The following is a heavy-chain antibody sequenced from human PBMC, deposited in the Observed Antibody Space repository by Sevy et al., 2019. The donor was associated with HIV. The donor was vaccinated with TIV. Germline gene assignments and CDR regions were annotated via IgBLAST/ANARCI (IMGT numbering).Heavy chain of an antibody. Sequence: SETLSLTCTVSDGFISSSIYYWAWIRQPPGKGLEWIGSIYYSGSTYYNPSLKSRVAISVDTSKKQFLLKLTSVTAADTAVYYCATHYDFWSGYQNNWFDPWGQGTLVTVSS. CDR2: IYYSGST. CDR3: ATHYDFWSGYQNNWFDP. D-gene: IGHD3-3*01. V-gene: IGHV4-39*01. J-gene: IGHJ5*02. CDR1: DGFISSSIYY.